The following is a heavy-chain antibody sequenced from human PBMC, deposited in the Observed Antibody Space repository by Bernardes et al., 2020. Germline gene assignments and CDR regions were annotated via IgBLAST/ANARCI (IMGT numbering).Heavy chain of an antibody. J-gene: IGHJ5*02. V-gene: IGHV4-4*02. D-gene: IGHD2-15*01. CDR2: IYHSGST. CDR3: ASPGGGCSGGSCYRSPFDP. CDR1: GGSISSSNW. Sequence: SETLSLTCAVSGGSISSSNWWSWVRQPPGKGLEWIGEIYHSGSTNYNPSLKSRVTISVDKSKNQFSLKLSSVTAADTAVYYCASPGGGCSGGSCYRSPFDPWGQGTLVTVSS.